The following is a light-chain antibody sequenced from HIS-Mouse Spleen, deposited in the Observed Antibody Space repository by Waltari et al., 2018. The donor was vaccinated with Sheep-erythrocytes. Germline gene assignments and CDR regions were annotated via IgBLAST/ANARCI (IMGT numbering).Light chain of an antibody. J-gene: IGLJ1*01. CDR1: TRDVGGYNY. Sequence: QSALTQPRSVSGSPGQSVTISCTGTTRDVGGYNYVSWYQQHPGKAPKLMIYDVSKRTSGLPDRFSGSKSGNTASLTISGLQAEDEADYYCCSYAGSYNHVFATGTKVTVL. CDR2: DVS. V-gene: IGLV2-11*01. CDR3: CSYAGSYNHV.